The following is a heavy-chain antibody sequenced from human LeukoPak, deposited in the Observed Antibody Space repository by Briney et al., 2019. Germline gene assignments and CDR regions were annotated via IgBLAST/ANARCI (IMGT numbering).Heavy chain of an antibody. CDR1: GFTFSSYA. CDR3: AAVLSARQGDWFDP. CDR2: ISGSGGST. V-gene: IGHV3-23*01. J-gene: IGHJ5*02. D-gene: IGHD6-6*01. Sequence: GGSLRFSCAASGFTFSSYAMSWVRQAPGKGLEWVSAISGSGGSTYYADSVKGRFTISRDNSKNTLYLQMNSLRAEDTAVYYCAAVLSARQGDWFDPWGQGTLVTVSS.